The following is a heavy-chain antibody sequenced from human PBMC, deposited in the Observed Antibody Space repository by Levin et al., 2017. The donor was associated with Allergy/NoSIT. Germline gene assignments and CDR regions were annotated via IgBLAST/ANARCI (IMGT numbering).Heavy chain of an antibody. CDR2: ISYDGSNK. CDR1: GFTFSSYA. V-gene: IGHV3-30-3*01. D-gene: IGHD2-15*01. J-gene: IGHJ4*02. Sequence: GESLKISCAASGFTFSSYAMHWVRQAPGKGLEWVAVISYDGSNKYYADSVKGRFTISRDNSKNTLYLQMNSLRAEDTAVYYCARDTGVVVVAAGFDYWGQGTLVTVSS. CDR3: ARDTGVVVVAAGFDY.